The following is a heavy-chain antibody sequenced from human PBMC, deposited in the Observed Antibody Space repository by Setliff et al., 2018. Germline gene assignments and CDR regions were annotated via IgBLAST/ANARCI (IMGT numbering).Heavy chain of an antibody. CDR3: SRLVRFCTRTSCQRLSGDEY. D-gene: IGHD2-2*01. Sequence: ASVKVSCKASGYTFIDYGVSWVCQAPGQGLEWVGWISPYTGKTYLAPKFQDRVTLTADTSTTTAYLQLTNLRSDDTAIYFCSRLVRFCTRTSCQRLSGDEYWGQGALVTAPQ. V-gene: IGHV1-18*01. J-gene: IGHJ4*02. CDR2: ISPYTGKT. CDR1: GYTFIDYG.